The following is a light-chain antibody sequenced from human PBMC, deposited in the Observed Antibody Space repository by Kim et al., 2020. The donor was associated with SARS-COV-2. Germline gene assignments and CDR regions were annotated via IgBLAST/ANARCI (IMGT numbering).Light chain of an antibody. J-gene: IGLJ1*01. CDR3: SSYTNSNSLI. V-gene: IGLV2-14*01. Sequence: QSVLTQPASVSGSTGQSITISCTGTRSDVGGFKYVSWYQQHPGKVPKLMIYEVSNRPSGVSNRFSGSKSGNTASLTISGLLAEDEADYYCSSYTNSNSLIFGTGTKVTVL. CDR2: EVS. CDR1: RSDVGGFKY.